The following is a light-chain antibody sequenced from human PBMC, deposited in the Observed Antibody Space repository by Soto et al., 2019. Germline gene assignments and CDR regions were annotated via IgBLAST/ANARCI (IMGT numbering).Light chain of an antibody. CDR2: LAS. CDR3: QQYNSHSFYT. J-gene: IGKJ2*01. Sequence: DIQMTQFPSTLSASVGDAVTITCRASQSIQSFLAWYQQKPGKAPKLLIYLASRLESGVPSRFSGSGSGTEFTLTISSLQPDDFAIYFCQQYNSHSFYTFGQGIKLEVK. CDR1: QSIQSF. V-gene: IGKV1-5*03.